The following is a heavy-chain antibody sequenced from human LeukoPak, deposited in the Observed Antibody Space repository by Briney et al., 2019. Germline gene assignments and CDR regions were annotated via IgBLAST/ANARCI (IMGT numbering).Heavy chain of an antibody. V-gene: IGHV4-59*11. CDR1: GGSISSHY. Sequence: SETLSLTCTVSGGSISSHYWSWIRQPPGKGLEWIGYIYYSGSTNYTPSLKSRVTISVDTSKNQFSLKLSSVTAADTAVYYCARVYSGSYFDYWGQGTLVTVSS. J-gene: IGHJ4*02. CDR3: ARVYSGSYFDY. CDR2: IYYSGST. D-gene: IGHD1-26*01.